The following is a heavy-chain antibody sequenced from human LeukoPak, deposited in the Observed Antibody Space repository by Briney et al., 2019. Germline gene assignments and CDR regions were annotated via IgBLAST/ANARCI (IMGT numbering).Heavy chain of an antibody. CDR1: GFTFSDYY. V-gene: IGHV3-11*06. D-gene: IGHD1-26*01. CDR2: ISSSSSYT. CDR3: ARVNSGSYYWFDP. J-gene: IGHJ5*02. Sequence: GGSLRLSCAASGFTFSDYYMSWIRQAPGKGLEWVSYISSSSSYTNYADSVKGRFTISRDNAKNSLYLQMNSLGAEDTAVYYCARVNSGSYYWFDPWGQGTLVTVSS.